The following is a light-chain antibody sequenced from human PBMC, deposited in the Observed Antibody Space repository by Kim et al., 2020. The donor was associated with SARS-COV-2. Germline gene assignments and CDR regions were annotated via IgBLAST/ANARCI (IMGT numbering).Light chain of an antibody. J-gene: IGLJ2*01. CDR1: SSDVGGYNY. V-gene: IGLV2-14*03. CDR3: SSYTSTSTVV. CDR2: DVS. Sequence: GQSITSSCTGTSSDVGGYNYVSWYQQHPDKAPKLMIYDVSKRPPGVSNRFSGSKSGNTASLTISGLQAEDEADYYCSSYTSTSTVVFGAGTQLTVL.